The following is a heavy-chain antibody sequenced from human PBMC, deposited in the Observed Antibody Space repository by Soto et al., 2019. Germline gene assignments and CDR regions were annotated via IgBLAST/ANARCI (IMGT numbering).Heavy chain of an antibody. Sequence: SGPTLGNPTQTLTLTCTFSGFSLSTSGMRVSWIRQPPGKALEWLARIDWDDDKFYNTSLKTRLTISKDSSKNQVVLTMTNMDPVDTATYYCARMFHCSGGTCPFDYWGQGALVTVSS. J-gene: IGHJ4*02. CDR1: GFSLSTSGMR. D-gene: IGHD2-15*01. V-gene: IGHV2-70*04. CDR3: ARMFHCSGGTCPFDY. CDR2: IDWDDDK.